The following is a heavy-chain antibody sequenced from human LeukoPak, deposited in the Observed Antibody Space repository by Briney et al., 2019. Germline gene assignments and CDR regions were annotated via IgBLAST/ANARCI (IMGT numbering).Heavy chain of an antibody. J-gene: IGHJ4*02. CDR3: AKDQVPGEISGLDY. CDR1: GFTFSSYA. Sequence: GGSLRLSCAASGFTFSSYAMSWVRQAPGKGLEWVSAISGSGGSTYYADSVKGRFTISRDNSKNTLYLQMNSLRAEDTAVYYCAKDQVPGEISGLDYWGQGTLVTVSS. CDR2: ISGSGGST. V-gene: IGHV3-23*01. D-gene: IGHD3-16*02.